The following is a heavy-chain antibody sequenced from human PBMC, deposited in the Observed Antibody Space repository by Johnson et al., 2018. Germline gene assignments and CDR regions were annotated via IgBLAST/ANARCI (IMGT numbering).Heavy chain of an antibody. D-gene: IGHD2-21*02. CDR3: ARLALQYYGLDV. V-gene: IGHV1-8*01. J-gene: IGHJ6*02. Sequence: QVQLVQSGAEVKKPGASVKVSCKASGYTFASYDINWVRQATRQGLEWMGWMNPNSGNTGYAQKFQGRVTMTRNTSIGTAYMELSSLRSDDTAVYYCARLALQYYGLDVGGQGTTVTVSS. CDR2: MNPNSGNT. CDR1: GYTFASYD.